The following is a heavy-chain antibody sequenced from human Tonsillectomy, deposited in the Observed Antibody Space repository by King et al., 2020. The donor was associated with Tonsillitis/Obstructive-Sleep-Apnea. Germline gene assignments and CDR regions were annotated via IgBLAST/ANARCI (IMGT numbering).Heavy chain of an antibody. CDR2: IYYSGRT. D-gene: IGHD7-27*01. V-gene: IGHV4-31*03. CDR3: ARTFRTGGYWYFDL. CDR1: GDSISSATYY. Sequence: VQLQESGPGLVKPSQTLSLTCTVSGDSISSATYYWSSIRQHPGKGLEWIGYIYYSGRTYYNPSLKSRVTMSVGTSKRQFSLKLSSVTAADTAVYYCARTFRTGGYWYFDLWGRGTLVTVSS. J-gene: IGHJ2*01.